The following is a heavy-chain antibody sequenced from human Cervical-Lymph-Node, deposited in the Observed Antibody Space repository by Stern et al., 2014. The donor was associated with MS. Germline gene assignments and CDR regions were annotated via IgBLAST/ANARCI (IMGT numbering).Heavy chain of an antibody. CDR1: GASITSYY. CDR2: IYYSGTT. Sequence: HVQLVEPAPGLLRPSETLSLTCTVSGASITSYYWSWLRQPPGKGLEWIGYIYYSGTTNYNASLKGRVAISIDTSKTQFSLRLSSVTAADTAVYYCARATDLWGQGTLVTVSS. CDR3: ARATDL. V-gene: IGHV4-59*01. J-gene: IGHJ5*02.